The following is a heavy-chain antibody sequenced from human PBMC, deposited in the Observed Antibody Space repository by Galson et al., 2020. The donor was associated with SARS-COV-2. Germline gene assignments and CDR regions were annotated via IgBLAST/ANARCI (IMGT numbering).Heavy chain of an antibody. D-gene: IGHD3-22*01. CDR1: GFIFNSYS. J-gene: IGHJ4*02. CDR3: AREVGSSGYAFPDY. Sequence: GGSLRLSCAASGFIFNSYSMNWVRQAPGRGLEWVSSISSSSNYIYYVDSVRGRFTISRDNAKNSLFLQMNSLRVEDTAVYYCAREVGSSGYAFPDYWGQGTLVTVSS. CDR2: ISSSSNYI. V-gene: IGHV3-21*01.